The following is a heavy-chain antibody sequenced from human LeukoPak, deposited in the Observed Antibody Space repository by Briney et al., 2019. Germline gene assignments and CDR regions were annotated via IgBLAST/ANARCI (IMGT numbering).Heavy chain of an antibody. V-gene: IGHV4-30-2*01. CDR1: GGPISSGGYY. J-gene: IGHJ5*02. CDR2: IYHSGST. CDR3: ARPTRYCSSTSCVGEP. D-gene: IGHD2-2*01. Sequence: SQTLSLTCTVSGGPISSGGYYWSWIRQPPGKGLEWIGYIYHSGSTNYNPSLKSRVTIPVDTSKNQFSLKLSSVTAADTAVYYCARPTRYCSSTSCVGEPWGQGTLVTVSS.